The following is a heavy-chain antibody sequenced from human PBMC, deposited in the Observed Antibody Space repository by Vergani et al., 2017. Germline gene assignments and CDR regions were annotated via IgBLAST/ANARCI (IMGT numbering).Heavy chain of an antibody. Sequence: QLQLQESGPGLVKPSETLSLTCTVSGGSISSSSYYWGWIRQPPGKGLEWIGSIYYSGSTYYNPSLKSRVTISVDTSKNQFSLKLSSVTAADTAVYYGARDVPYYGMDVWGQGTTVTVSS. CDR3: ARDVPYYGMDV. CDR1: GGSISSSSYY. V-gene: IGHV4-39*07. CDR2: IYYSGST. J-gene: IGHJ6*02.